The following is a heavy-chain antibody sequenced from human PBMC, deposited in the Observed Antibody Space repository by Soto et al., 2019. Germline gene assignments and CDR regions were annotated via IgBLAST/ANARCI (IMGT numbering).Heavy chain of an antibody. Sequence: QLVESGGDLVQPGRSLRLSCAASGFTFNDFAMHWVRQVPGKGLEWVSGIDWNSGSLGYADSVKGRFTISRDNAKNSLYLQMNSLTVEDTALYYCAGGGIGAATLYAYYGMDVWGQGTTVTVSS. CDR2: IDWNSGSL. V-gene: IGHV3-9*01. CDR3: AGGGIGAATLYAYYGMDV. D-gene: IGHD6-13*01. CDR1: GFTFNDFA. J-gene: IGHJ6*02.